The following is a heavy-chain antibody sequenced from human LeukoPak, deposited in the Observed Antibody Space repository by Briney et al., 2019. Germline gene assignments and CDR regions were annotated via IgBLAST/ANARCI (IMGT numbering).Heavy chain of an antibody. J-gene: IGHJ4*02. CDR3: ASKGQYCGTLTCKDY. CDR2: IYGGGST. D-gene: IGHD2-21*01. V-gene: IGHV3-53*01. Sequence: GGSLRLFCAAWGFTVSSNYMRWVRQAPGKGLECVSPIYGGGSTYYADSVKGRFTISRDNSKNTIFLQLTSLRVEDTAVYYCASKGQYCGTLTCKDYWGRGTLVTVSS. CDR1: GFTVSSNY.